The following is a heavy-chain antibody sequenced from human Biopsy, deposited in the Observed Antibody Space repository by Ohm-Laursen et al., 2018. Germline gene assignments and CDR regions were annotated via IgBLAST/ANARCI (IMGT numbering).Heavy chain of an antibody. CDR3: ARETPTGIPFNWLDP. Sequence: QTLSLTCAISGDSVSNNDAAWNWLRQSPSRGLEWLGRTYCRTKWYSDSAVSGKSRITITVDTSKNLFSLHLKSVSPDDTAVYYCARETPTGIPFNWLDPGGQGTRVIVST. D-gene: IGHD1-1*01. J-gene: IGHJ5*02. CDR1: GDSVSNNDAA. V-gene: IGHV6-1*01. CDR2: TYCRTKWYS.